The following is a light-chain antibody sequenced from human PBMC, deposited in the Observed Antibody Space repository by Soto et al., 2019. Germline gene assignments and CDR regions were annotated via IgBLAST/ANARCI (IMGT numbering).Light chain of an antibody. J-gene: IGKJ1*01. CDR1: QGIYNH. V-gene: IGKV1-27*01. Sequence: DIQMTQSPSSLSASVGDRVTITCRASQGIYNHLAWYQQKPGKVPKLLIYTASTLQSGVPSRFSGSGSATDFILTISSLQPEDAATYFCQNYNYAPRTFGQGTKVEIK. CDR2: TAS. CDR3: QNYNYAPRT.